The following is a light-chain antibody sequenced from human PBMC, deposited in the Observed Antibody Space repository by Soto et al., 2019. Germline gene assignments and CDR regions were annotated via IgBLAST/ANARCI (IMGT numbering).Light chain of an antibody. CDR2: WAS. J-gene: IGKJ2*01. Sequence: DIVMTQSPDSLAVSLGERVTINCKSSQSVLYSSNNKNYLAWYQQKPGQPPKLLIYWASARESGVPDRFSGSGSGTDFTLTISSLQAEDVAVYSCQQYYSIPYTFGQGTKLEIK. CDR1: QSVLYSSNNKNY. V-gene: IGKV4-1*01. CDR3: QQYYSIPYT.